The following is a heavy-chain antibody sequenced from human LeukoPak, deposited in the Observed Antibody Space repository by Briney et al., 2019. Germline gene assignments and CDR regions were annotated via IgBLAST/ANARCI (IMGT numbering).Heavy chain of an antibody. CDR3: ARADCSASTCYLRRSWFDP. J-gene: IGHJ5*02. CDR1: GFSINSYD. D-gene: IGHD3-9*01. CDR2: ISPKSDFI. V-gene: IGHV3-21*01. Sequence: GGSLKLSCTASGFSINSYDMNWVRQAPGKGLEWVSSISPKSDFIYYSDSVRGRFTISRDNADNSLYLQMNSLRAEDTAVYYCARADCSASTCYLRRSWFDPWGQGTLVTVSS.